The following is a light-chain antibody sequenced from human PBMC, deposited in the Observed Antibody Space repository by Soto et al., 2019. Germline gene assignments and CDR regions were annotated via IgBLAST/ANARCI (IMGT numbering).Light chain of an antibody. CDR3: QQYNSYSSWT. CDR2: GAF. J-gene: IGKJ1*01. V-gene: IGKV3D-15*01. CDR1: QSFSSN. Sequence: EIVMTQSPATLSVSPGERATLSCRAGQSFSSNLAWYQQKPGQPPRLLIYGAFGRATGIPDRFSGSGSGTEFALTISSLQTDDFATYYCQQYNSYSSWTFGQGTKVDI.